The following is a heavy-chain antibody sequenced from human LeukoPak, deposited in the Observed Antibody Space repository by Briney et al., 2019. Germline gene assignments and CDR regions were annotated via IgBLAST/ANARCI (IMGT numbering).Heavy chain of an antibody. V-gene: IGHV1-2*02. CDR3: ARLWGKFDAFDI. D-gene: IGHD7-27*01. J-gene: IGHJ3*02. CDR2: IYPNSGVT. Sequence: VSVKVSCKTSGYTFTGYYMHWVRQAPGQGLEWMGWIYPNSGVTNSPQKFQGRVTMTRDTSISTAYMELSSLRSDDTAVYYCARLWGKFDAFDIWGQGTMVTVSS. CDR1: GYTFTGYY.